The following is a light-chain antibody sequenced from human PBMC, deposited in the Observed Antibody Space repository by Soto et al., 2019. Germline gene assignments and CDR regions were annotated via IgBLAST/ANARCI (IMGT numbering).Light chain of an antibody. J-gene: IGLJ1*01. CDR3: HSYHYRLCGHV. V-gene: IGLV1-40*01. Sequence: QSVLTQPPSVSGAPGQRVTISCTGSSSNIGAGYDVHWYQQLPGTAPKLLIYGNSNRPSGVPDRFSGSKSGTSASLAITGLQAEDDSDYSCHSYHYRLCGHVLRTSTKV. CDR1: SSNIGAGYD. CDR2: GNS.